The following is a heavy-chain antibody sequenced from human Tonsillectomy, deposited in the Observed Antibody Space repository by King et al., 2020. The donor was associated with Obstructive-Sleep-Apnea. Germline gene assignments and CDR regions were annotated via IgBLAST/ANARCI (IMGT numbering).Heavy chain of an antibody. Sequence: QLVQSGAEVKKPGASVKVSCKASGYTFTSYYMHWVRQAPGQGLEWMGIINPSGGSTSYAQKFQGRVTMTRDTSTSTVYMELSSLRSEDTAVYYCARDGVEVVVAASPGGFDYWGQGTLVSVSS. D-gene: IGHD2-15*01. CDR2: INPSGGST. V-gene: IGHV1-46*01. J-gene: IGHJ4*02. CDR1: GYTFTSYY. CDR3: ARDGVEVVVAASPGGFDY.